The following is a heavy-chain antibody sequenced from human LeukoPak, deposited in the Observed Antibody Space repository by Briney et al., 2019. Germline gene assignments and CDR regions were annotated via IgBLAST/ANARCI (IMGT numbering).Heavy chain of an antibody. Sequence: SQTLSLTXTVSGGSISSGSYYWSWIRQPAGKGLEWIGRIYTSGSTNYNPSLKSRVTISVDTSKNQFSLKLSSVTAADTAVYYCARGWIANRLYFDYWGQGTLVTVSS. V-gene: IGHV4-61*02. J-gene: IGHJ4*02. D-gene: IGHD2-21*01. CDR3: ARGWIANRLYFDY. CDR2: IYTSGST. CDR1: GGSISSGSYY.